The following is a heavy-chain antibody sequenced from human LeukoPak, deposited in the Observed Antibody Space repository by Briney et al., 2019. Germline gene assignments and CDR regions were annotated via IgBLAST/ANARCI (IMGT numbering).Heavy chain of an antibody. CDR1: GGTFSSYA. CDR2: IIPILGIA. V-gene: IGHV1-69*04. CDR3: ARDLHSSSAWFDP. J-gene: IGHJ5*02. D-gene: IGHD6-6*01. Sequence: SVKVTCKASGGTFSSYAISWVRQAPGQGLEWMGRIIPILGIANYAQKFQGRVTITADKSTSTAYMELSSLRSEDTAVYYCARDLHSSSAWFDPWGQGTLVTVSS.